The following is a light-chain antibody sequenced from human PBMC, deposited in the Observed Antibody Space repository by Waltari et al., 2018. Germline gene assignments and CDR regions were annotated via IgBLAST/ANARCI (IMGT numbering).Light chain of an antibody. V-gene: IGKV1-39*01. CDR2: RAT. J-gene: IGKJ1*01. CDR1: QTISDY. CDR3: QQSYSTLMWT. Sequence: DIQMTQSPSSLSASVGDRVTITCRASQTISDYLAWYQQKPGKAPNVLIYRATRLQSGVPSRFSGSGSGTASTLTISGLQPEDFATYYCQQSYSTLMWTFGQGTKVELK.